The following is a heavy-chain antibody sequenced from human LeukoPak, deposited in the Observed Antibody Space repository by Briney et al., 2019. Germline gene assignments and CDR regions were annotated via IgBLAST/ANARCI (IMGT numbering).Heavy chain of an antibody. D-gene: IGHD2-15*01. CDR1: GGSISRYY. V-gene: IGHV4-59*01. CDR3: ARGVVVCQANWFDP. CDR2: IYYSGST. Sequence: PSETLSLTCTVAGGSISRYYWSWIRQPPGKGLEWIGYIYYSGSTNYNPSLKSRVTISEDTSKNQFSLKLSSVTAADTAVYYCARGVVVCQANWFDPWGQGTLVTVSS. J-gene: IGHJ5*02.